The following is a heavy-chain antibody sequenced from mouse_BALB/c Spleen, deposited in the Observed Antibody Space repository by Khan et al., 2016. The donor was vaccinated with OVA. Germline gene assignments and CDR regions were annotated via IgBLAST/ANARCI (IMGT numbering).Heavy chain of an antibody. CDR3: ARMNA. CDR1: GFNIKDTY. J-gene: IGHJ2*01. V-gene: IGHV14-3*02. CDR2: IDPANGNT. Sequence: MQLEESGAELVKPGASVKLSCTASGFNIKDTYMHWVKQRPEQGLEWIGRIDPANGNTKYDPKFQGKATITADTSSNTAYLQRSSLTAEDTAVYYCARMNAWGQGTTLTVAS.